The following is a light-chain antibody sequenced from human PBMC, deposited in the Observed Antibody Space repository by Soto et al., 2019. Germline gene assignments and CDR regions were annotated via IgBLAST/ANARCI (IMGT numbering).Light chain of an antibody. V-gene: IGKV3-20*01. Sequence: EVVLTQSPGTLSLSPGGRATLSCRASQSVGSSFLAWYQQKPGQAPRLLIYGASSRATGIPDRFSGSGSGTDFTLTINRLEPEDFAVYYCQYYGGYYGSSPRYTFGQGTKLDIK. CDR2: GAS. CDR3: QYYGGYYGSSPRYT. J-gene: IGKJ2*01. CDR1: QSVGSSF.